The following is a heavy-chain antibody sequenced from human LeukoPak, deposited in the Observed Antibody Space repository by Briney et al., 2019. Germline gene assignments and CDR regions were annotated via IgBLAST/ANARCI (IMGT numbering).Heavy chain of an antibody. V-gene: IGHV3-30-3*01. J-gene: IGHJ4*02. Sequence: GGSLRLSCAASGFTLSSYAMHWVRQAPGKGLEWVAVISYDGSNKYYADSVKGRFTISRDNSKNTLYLQMNSLRAEDTAVYYCARAHCSGGSCYHRVDYWGQGTLVTVSS. D-gene: IGHD2-15*01. CDR3: ARAHCSGGSCYHRVDY. CDR2: ISYDGSNK. CDR1: GFTLSSYA.